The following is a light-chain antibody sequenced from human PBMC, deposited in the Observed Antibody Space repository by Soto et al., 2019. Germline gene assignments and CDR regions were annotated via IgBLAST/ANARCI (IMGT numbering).Light chain of an antibody. CDR2: GAS. J-gene: IGKJ4*01. Sequence: EIVLTQSPGTLSLSPGERATLSCRASQSVSSSYLAWYQQKPGQAPRLLIYGASSRATGLPDRFSGSGSGTDLTLTISRLEPEDFAVYYCQQYGSSPLTFGGGTKVEIK. V-gene: IGKV3-20*01. CDR3: QQYGSSPLT. CDR1: QSVSSSY.